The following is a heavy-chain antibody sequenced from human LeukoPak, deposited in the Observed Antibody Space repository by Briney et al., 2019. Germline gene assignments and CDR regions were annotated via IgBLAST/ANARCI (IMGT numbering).Heavy chain of an antibody. J-gene: IGHJ4*02. Sequence: GGSLRPSCAASGFNISDHYMSWIRQAPGGGLEWVSYISNRGFSTYYADSVKGRFTISRDNTKNSLYLEMQSLRVEDTAVYYCARNKRRFDQWGQGTVVTVSS. V-gene: IGHV3-11*01. CDR1: GFNISDHY. CDR2: ISNRGFST. CDR3: ARNKRRFDQ.